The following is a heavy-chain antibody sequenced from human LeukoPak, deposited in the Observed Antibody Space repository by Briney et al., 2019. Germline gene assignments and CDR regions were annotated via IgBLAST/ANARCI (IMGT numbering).Heavy chain of an antibody. D-gene: IGHD6-19*01. Sequence: PGGSLRLSCAASRFIFSNFDLHWVRQAPGKGLEWVAVISHDGRNDFYGDSVKGRFTISRHNSKNTLYLQMNRLRPEDTAVYYCAKDRSSGWYHFDNWGQGTLVTVSS. J-gene: IGHJ4*02. CDR1: RFIFSNFD. CDR3: AKDRSSGWYHFDN. CDR2: ISHDGRND. V-gene: IGHV3-30*14.